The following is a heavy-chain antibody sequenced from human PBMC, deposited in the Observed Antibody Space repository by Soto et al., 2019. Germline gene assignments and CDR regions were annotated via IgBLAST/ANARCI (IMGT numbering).Heavy chain of an antibody. J-gene: IGHJ4*01. CDR3: ASDSIAGLIAAAGTRNFDY. V-gene: IGHV4-30-4*01. CDR1: GGSISSGDYY. Sequence: QVQLQESGPGLVKPSQTLSLTCTVSGGSISSGDYYWSWLRQPPGEALGWIGYIYYSGSTYYNPSLKIRVTVSVYTSMIQFSLTLSSVTAAVTAVYYCASDSIAGLIAAAGTRNFDYWGQGTQVTVSS. D-gene: IGHD6-13*01. CDR2: IYYSGST.